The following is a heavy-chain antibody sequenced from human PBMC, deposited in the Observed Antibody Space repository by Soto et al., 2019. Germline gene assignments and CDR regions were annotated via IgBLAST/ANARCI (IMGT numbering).Heavy chain of an antibody. Sequence: XESLRLSCAASGFTFSSYSMNWVRQAPGKGLEWVSSISSSSSSIYYADSVKGRFTISRDDAKSSLYLQMNSLRAEDTAVYYCARDYSSGYYWDDYWGQGTLVTVSS. D-gene: IGHD3-22*01. CDR2: ISSSSSSI. V-gene: IGHV3-21*01. J-gene: IGHJ4*02. CDR3: ARDYSSGYYWDDY. CDR1: GFTFSSYS.